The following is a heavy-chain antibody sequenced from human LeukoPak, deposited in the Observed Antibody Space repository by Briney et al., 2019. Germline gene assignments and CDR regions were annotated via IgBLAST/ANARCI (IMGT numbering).Heavy chain of an antibody. J-gene: IGHJ5*02. V-gene: IGHV1-3*01. Sequence: ASVKVSCKASGYTFTSYAMHWVRQAPGQRLEWMGWINAGNGNTKYSQKFQGRVTITRDTSASTAYMELSSLRSEDTAVYYCARVRYYYGSGSNNWFDPWGQGTLVTVSS. CDR3: ARVRYYYGSGSNNWFDP. CDR2: INAGNGNT. CDR1: GYTFTSYA. D-gene: IGHD3-10*01.